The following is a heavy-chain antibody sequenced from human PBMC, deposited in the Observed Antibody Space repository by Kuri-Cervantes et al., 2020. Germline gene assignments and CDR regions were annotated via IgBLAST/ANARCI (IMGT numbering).Heavy chain of an antibody. J-gene: IGHJ4*02. CDR1: GFTFSSYA. Sequence: GESLKISCAASGFTFSSYAMSWVRQAPGKGLEWVSAISDSGGRTYFADSVKGRFTISRDNSKNTLYLQMNSLRAEDTAVYYCARGSYSSGWYGMVGELDYWGQGTLVTVSS. CDR2: ISDSGGRT. CDR3: ARGSYSSGWYGMVGELDY. V-gene: IGHV3-23*01. D-gene: IGHD6-19*01.